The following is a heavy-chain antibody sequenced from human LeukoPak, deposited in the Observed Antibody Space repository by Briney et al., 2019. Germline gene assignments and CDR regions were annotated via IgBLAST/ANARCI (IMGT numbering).Heavy chain of an antibody. Sequence: GGSLRLSCAASGFTFSNYGMNWVRQAPGKGLEWVSGITGNGGTTYYADSVKGRFTISRDNSKNTLYLQMNSLRAEDTAVYYCAKESITMIVGFDYWGQGTLVTVSS. CDR1: GFTFSNYG. D-gene: IGHD3-22*01. V-gene: IGHV3-23*01. J-gene: IGHJ4*02. CDR2: ITGNGGTT. CDR3: AKESITMIVGFDY.